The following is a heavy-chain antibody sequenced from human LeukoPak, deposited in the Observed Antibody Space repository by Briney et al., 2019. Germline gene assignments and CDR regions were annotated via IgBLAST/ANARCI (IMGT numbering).Heavy chain of an antibody. CDR3: AREYYGFWSDTPDYFDY. J-gene: IGHJ4*02. Sequence: GGSLRLSCAASGFTFSSYSMNWVRQAPGKGLEWVSSISSSSYIYYADSVKGRFTISRDNAKNSLYLQMNSLRAEDTAVYYCAREYYGFWSDTPDYFDYWGQGTLVTVSS. CDR1: GFTFSSYS. D-gene: IGHD3-3*01. CDR2: ISSSSYI. V-gene: IGHV3-21*01.